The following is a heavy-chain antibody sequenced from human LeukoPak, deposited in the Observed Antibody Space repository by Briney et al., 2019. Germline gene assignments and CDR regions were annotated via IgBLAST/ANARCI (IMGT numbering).Heavy chain of an antibody. CDR1: GGTFSSYA. CDR2: IIPIFGTA. J-gene: IGHJ5*02. CDR3: ARDGDYGGRFDP. V-gene: IGHV1-69*05. D-gene: IGHD4-23*01. Sequence: GASVKVSCKASGGTFSSYAISWVRQAPGQGLEWMGGIIPIFGTANYAQKFQGRVTITTDESTSTAYMELSSLRSEDTAVYYCARDGDYGGRFDPWGQGTLVTVSS.